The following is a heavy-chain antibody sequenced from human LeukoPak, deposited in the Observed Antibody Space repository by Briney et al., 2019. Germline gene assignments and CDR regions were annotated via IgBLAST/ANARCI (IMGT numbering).Heavy chain of an antibody. D-gene: IGHD6-19*01. CDR2: IYYSGST. CDR3: ATSGWRDDNDY. CDR1: GGSISSYY. J-gene: IGHJ4*02. V-gene: IGHV4-59*08. Sequence: SETLSLTCTVSGGSISSYYWSWIRQPAGKGLEWIGYIYYSGSTNYDPSLKSRVTISVDTSKNQFSLKLSSVTAADTAVYYCATSGWRDDNDYWGQGTLVTVSS.